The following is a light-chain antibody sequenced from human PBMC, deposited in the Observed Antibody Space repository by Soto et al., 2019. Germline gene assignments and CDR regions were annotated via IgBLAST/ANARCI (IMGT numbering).Light chain of an antibody. Sequence: SVLTXPPSVSGAPGQGVTISCTGSSSNIGAGYDVHWYQQLPGTAPKLLIYGNSNRPSGVPDRFSGSKSGTSASLAITGLQAEDEADYYCQSYDSSLSVVFGTGTKVPVL. CDR2: GNS. CDR3: QSYDSSLSVV. CDR1: SSNIGAGYD. V-gene: IGLV1-40*01. J-gene: IGLJ1*01.